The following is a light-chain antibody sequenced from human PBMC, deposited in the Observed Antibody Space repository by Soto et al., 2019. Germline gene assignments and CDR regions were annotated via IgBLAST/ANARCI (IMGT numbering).Light chain of an antibody. CDR1: QGISNY. V-gene: IGKV1-33*01. J-gene: IGKJ4*01. CDR3: QQYDNLSSLT. Sequence: DIQMTQSPSSLSACVGDRVTITCRASQGISNYLAWYQQKPGKAPKLLIYDASNLETGVPSRFSGSGSGTDLTFTISSLQPEDIATYYCQQYDNLSSLTFGGGTKVDIK. CDR2: DAS.